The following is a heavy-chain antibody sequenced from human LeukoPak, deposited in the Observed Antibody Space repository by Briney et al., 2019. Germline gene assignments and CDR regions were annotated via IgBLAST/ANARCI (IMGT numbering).Heavy chain of an antibody. V-gene: IGHV4-59*01. CDR2: IYYSGST. J-gene: IGHJ3*02. Sequence: SETLSLTCTVSGGSISSYYWSWIRQSPGKGLEWIGYIYYSGSTNYNPSLKSRVTISVDTSKNQFSLKLSSVTAADTAGYYCARGTVTTNAFDIWGQGTMVTVSS. CDR3: ARGTVTTNAFDI. D-gene: IGHD4-17*01. CDR1: GGSISSYY.